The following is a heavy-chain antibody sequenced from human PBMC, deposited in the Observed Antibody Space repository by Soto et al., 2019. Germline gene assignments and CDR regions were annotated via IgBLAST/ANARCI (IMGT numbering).Heavy chain of an antibody. CDR2: IGGRATSA. CDR3: AKSRYSDSSGDFSDF. D-gene: IGHD3-22*01. CDR1: GFTFSNYA. V-gene: IGHV3-23*01. J-gene: IGHJ4*02. Sequence: EVQLLESGGGLVQPGGSLRLSCAASGFTFSNYAMSWVRQAPGKGLEWVSGIGGRATSAYYADSVKGRFAISRDNSYNALFLQLNSLRAEDTAVYYCAKSRYSDSSGDFSDFWGQGTLFSVSS.